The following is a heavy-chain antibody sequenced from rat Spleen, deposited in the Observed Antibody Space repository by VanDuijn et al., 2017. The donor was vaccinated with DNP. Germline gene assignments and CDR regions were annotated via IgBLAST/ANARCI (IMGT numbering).Heavy chain of an antibody. D-gene: IGHD1-4*01. CDR3: TRADPGMGFAY. CDR2: ISSSGGRS. Sequence: EVQLVESGGGLVQPGRSLKLSCAASGFTFSNYGMAWVRQAPTKGLEWVATISSSGGRSYYRDSVKGRFTFSRDNAESTLYLQMNSLRSEDTATYYCTRADPGMGFAYWGQGTLVTVSS. V-gene: IGHV5S13*01. CDR1: GFTFSNYG. J-gene: IGHJ3*01.